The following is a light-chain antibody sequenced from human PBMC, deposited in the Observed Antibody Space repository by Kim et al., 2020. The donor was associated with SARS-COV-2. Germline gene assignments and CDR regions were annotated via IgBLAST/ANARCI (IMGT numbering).Light chain of an antibody. CDR2: RDT. CDR1: SSNIGTNS. V-gene: IGLV1-44*01. CDR3: SAWDDSLFGFV. Sequence: SELTQPPSTSGTPGQRVSISCSGGSSNIGTNSVVWYQQLPGTAPKLLIYRDTQRPSGVPDRFSGSKSGTSASLAISGLQSEDEADYYCSAWDDSLFGFVFGSGTKVTVL. J-gene: IGLJ1*01.